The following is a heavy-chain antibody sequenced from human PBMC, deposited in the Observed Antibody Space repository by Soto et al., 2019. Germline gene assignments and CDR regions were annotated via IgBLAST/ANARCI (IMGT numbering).Heavy chain of an antibody. D-gene: IGHD3-3*01. CDR2: INHRGGA. Sequence: PSDTLSLTSAAHNGSFTDYFWTWIRQSPGMGLEWIGEINHRGGATYNPSLRSRVTISIDTSKNHFSLSLRSLTAADTAVYYCVARGMTYDFLSGPHPFDPWGHGTLVTVSS. CDR1: NGSFTDYF. J-gene: IGHJ5*02. CDR3: VARGMTYDFLSGPHPFDP. V-gene: IGHV4-34*01.